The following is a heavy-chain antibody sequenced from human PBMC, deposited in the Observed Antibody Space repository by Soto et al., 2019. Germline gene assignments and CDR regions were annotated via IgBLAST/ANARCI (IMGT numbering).Heavy chain of an antibody. D-gene: IGHD3-9*01. CDR3: AKVKLQYFDWPDAFDI. CDR2: IHSGGRT. V-gene: IGHV3-66*01. J-gene: IGHJ3*02. CDR1: GFTVSSKY. Sequence: GGSLRLSCAASGFTVSSKYMSWVRQAPGKGLEWVSLIHSGGRTYYADSVKGRFTISRDNSKNTLYLQMNSLRAEDTAVYYCAKVKLQYFDWPDAFDIWGQGTMVTVSS.